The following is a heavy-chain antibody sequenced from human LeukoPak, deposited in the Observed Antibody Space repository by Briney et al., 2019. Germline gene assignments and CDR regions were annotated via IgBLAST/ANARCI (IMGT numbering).Heavy chain of an antibody. V-gene: IGHV1-2*02. CDR3: ARVGDIVVVVAATPRHFQH. CDR1: GYTFTGYY. D-gene: IGHD2-15*01. CDR2: INPNSGGT. Sequence: GASVKVSCKASGYTFTGYYMHWVRQAPGQGLEWMGWINPNSGGTNYAQKFQGRVTMTRDTSISTAYMELSRLRSDDTAVYYCARVGDIVVVVAATPRHFQHWGQGTLVTASS. J-gene: IGHJ1*01.